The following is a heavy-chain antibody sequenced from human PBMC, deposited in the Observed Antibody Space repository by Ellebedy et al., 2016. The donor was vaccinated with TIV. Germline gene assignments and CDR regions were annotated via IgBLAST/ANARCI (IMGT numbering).Heavy chain of an antibody. CDR1: GGSFSGYY. D-gene: IGHD3-16*01. CDR3: ARDRWGVLGGDY. V-gene: IGHV3-7*03. Sequence: ETLSLTXAVYGGSFSGYYWSWVRQAPGKGLEWVASIKQDGTEKYYVDSVKGRFTISRDNAKNSVYLQMNSLRAEDTAVYYCARDRWGVLGGDYWGQGTLVTVSS. J-gene: IGHJ4*02. CDR2: IKQDGTEK.